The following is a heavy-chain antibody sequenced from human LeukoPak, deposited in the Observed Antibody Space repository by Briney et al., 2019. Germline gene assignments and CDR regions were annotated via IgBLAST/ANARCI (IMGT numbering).Heavy chain of an antibody. D-gene: IGHD6-19*01. CDR1: EFTSSSYW. Sequence: GGSLRLSCTASEFTSSSYWMHWVRQAPGKGLVWVSLINSDGTTTTYADSVKGRFTISRDNAKNTLYLQMNSLRAEDTAVYYCATSSSGWYGDWGQGTLVTVSS. CDR3: ATSSSGWYGD. CDR2: INSDGTTT. J-gene: IGHJ4*02. V-gene: IGHV3-74*01.